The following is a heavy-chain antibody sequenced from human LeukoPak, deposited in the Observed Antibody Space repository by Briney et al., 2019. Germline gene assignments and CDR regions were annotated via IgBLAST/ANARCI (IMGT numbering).Heavy chain of an antibody. CDR1: GGYISSYY. Sequence: PSETLSLTCTVSGGYISSYYWSWIRRPAGKGLEWIGRIYTSGSTNYNPSLKSRITMSVDTSKNQFSLKLSSVTAADTAVYYCARDGHYYDSSAPTFGNWFDPWGQGILVTVSS. D-gene: IGHD3-22*01. CDR2: IYTSGST. CDR3: ARDGHYYDSSAPTFGNWFDP. J-gene: IGHJ5*02. V-gene: IGHV4-4*07.